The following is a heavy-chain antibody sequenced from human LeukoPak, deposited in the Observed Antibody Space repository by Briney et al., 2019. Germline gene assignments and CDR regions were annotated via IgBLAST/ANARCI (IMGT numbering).Heavy chain of an antibody. J-gene: IGHJ3*02. Sequence: GGSLRLSCAASGFSFSDYYMSWIRQAPGKGLEWVSYISSSATYTDYAESVKGRFTVSRDNDKNSLYLQMNSLRAEDTAVYYCARSFYDFLNGPYEEAFDMWGQGTMVTVSS. D-gene: IGHD3-3*01. CDR3: ARSFYDFLNGPYEEAFDM. CDR2: ISSSATYT. CDR1: GFSFSDYY. V-gene: IGHV3-11*03.